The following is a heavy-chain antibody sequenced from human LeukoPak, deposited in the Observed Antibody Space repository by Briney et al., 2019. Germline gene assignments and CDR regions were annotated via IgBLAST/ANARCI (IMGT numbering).Heavy chain of an antibody. V-gene: IGHV1-18*01. J-gene: IGHJ4*02. CDR1: GYSFSSYG. CDR3: ARCPGRNYYDTTGYSDYFDY. CDR2: ISANNGDT. Sequence: ASVKVSCKASGYSFSSYGITWVRQAPGQGPEWMGWISANNGDTKNSQKVQGRVTLTTDTSTSTAYMELRSLTSDDTAVYYCARCPGRNYYDTTGYSDYFDYWGQGTLVTVSS. D-gene: IGHD3-22*01.